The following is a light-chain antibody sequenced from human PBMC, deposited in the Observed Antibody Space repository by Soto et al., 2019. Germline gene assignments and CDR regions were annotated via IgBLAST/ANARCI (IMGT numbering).Light chain of an antibody. Sequence: QSVLTQSPSLSGTPGQRITISCSGSNSNVGSNSVNWYQQLPGTAPKLLIFGNNHRPSGVPDRFSGSKSGTSASLAISGLQSEDEAHYYCAAWDDSLSGVVFGGGTKLTVL. CDR1: NSNVGSNS. CDR2: GNN. V-gene: IGLV1-44*01. J-gene: IGLJ3*02. CDR3: AAWDDSLSGVV.